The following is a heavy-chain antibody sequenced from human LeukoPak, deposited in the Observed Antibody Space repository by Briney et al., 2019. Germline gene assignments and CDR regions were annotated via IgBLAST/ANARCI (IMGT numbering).Heavy chain of an antibody. D-gene: IGHD6-13*01. CDR3: ARVSTAASLAIDS. J-gene: IGHJ4*02. CDR2: ISTSSTYI. Sequence: GGSLGPSCAPPGFTSRDNTRNWVPEPPGRGGWWASVISTSSTYIYYADSVKGRFTISRDNAKNSLYLQMNSLRAEDTAVYYCARVSTAASLAIDSWGQGTLVTVST. V-gene: IGHV3-21*06. CDR1: GFTSRDNT.